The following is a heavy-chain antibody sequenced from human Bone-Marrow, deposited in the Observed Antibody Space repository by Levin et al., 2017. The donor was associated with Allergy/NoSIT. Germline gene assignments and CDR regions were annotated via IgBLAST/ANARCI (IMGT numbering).Heavy chain of an antibody. D-gene: IGHD1-26*01. CDR2: ITSSGNSK. V-gene: IGHV3-11*01. J-gene: IGHJ3*01. Sequence: GESLKISCAASGFTFSGYYISWIRQAPGQGLEWISYITSSGNSKYYADSVKGRFTISRDNAKNSVYLQMNSLRAEDTAMYYCARESSGNYFTFDFWGQGTMVTVSS. CDR1: GFTFSGYY. CDR3: ARESSGNYFTFDF.